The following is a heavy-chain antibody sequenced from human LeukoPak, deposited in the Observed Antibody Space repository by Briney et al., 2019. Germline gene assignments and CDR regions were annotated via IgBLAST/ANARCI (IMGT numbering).Heavy chain of an antibody. V-gene: IGHV1-46*01. D-gene: IGHD3-16*01. CDR3: ARDYEASPGGYYYFDY. CDR1: AYTFTSYY. Sequence: ASVKVSCKASAYTFTSYYMHWVRQAPGQGLEWMGIINPSGGSTSYAQKFQGRVTMTRDTSTSTVYMELSSLRSEDTAVYYCARDYEASPGGYYYFDYWGQGTLVTVSS. CDR2: INPSGGST. J-gene: IGHJ4*02.